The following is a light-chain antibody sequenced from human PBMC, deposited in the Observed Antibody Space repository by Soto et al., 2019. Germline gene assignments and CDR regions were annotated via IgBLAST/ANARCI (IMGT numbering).Light chain of an antibody. V-gene: IGKV1-5*03. Sequence: DIQMTQSPSTLSASVGDRFTITFRASQSISSWLAWYQQKPGKAPNLLIYKASSLEGGVPSRFSGSGSGTEFTLTISSLQPDGFATYYCQQYNSYWTFGQGTKVDIK. CDR1: QSISSW. CDR3: QQYNSYWT. CDR2: KAS. J-gene: IGKJ1*01.